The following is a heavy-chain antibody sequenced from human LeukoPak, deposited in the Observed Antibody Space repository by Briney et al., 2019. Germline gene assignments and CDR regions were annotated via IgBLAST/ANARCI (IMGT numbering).Heavy chain of an antibody. D-gene: IGHD1-26*01. Sequence: GGSLRLSCAASGFTFSSYSMNWVRQAPGKGLEWVSYISSSSSTIYYADSVKGRFTISRDNAKNSLYLRMNSLRDEDTAVYYCARVSGSYSRKNFDYWGQGTLVTVSS. J-gene: IGHJ4*02. CDR3: ARVSGSYSRKNFDY. CDR2: ISSSSSTI. CDR1: GFTFSSYS. V-gene: IGHV3-48*02.